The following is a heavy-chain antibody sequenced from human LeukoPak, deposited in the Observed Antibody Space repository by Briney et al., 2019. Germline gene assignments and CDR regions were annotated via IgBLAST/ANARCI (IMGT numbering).Heavy chain of an antibody. D-gene: IGHD2-2*01. Sequence: ASVKVSCKASGYTFTSYGISWVRQAPGQGLEWMGWISAYNGNTNYAQKLQAGVTMTTDTSTSTAYMELRSLRSDDTAVYYCARDPCCCSSTTCLAYFDSWGQGTLVTVSS. J-gene: IGHJ4*02. V-gene: IGHV1-18*01. CDR2: ISAYNGNT. CDR3: ARDPCCCSSTTCLAYFDS. CDR1: GYTFTSYG.